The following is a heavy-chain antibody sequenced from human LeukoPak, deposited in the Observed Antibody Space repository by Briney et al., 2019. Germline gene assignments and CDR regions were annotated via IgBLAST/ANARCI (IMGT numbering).Heavy chain of an antibody. J-gene: IGHJ3*01. CDR1: GGSFSGYY. Sequence: SETLSLTCAVYGGSFSGYYWSWIRQPPGKGLEWIGEINHSGSTNYNPSLKSRVTISVDTSKNQFSLKLSSVTAADTAVYYCARTFRESYYDFWSGYSTLDYWGQGTMVTVSS. D-gene: IGHD3-3*01. CDR2: INHSGST. V-gene: IGHV4-34*01. CDR3: ARTFRESYYDFWSGYSTLDY.